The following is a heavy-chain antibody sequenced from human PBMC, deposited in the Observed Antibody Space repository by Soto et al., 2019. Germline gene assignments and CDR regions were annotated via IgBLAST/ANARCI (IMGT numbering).Heavy chain of an antibody. V-gene: IGHV1-24*01. CDR3: ATPRESSSWFRWAIEFDY. J-gene: IGHJ4*02. Sequence: ASVKVSCEVCGYTLTELSMHWVRQAPGKGLEWMGGFDPEDGETIYAQKFQGRVTMTEDTSTDTAYMELSSLRSEDTAVYYCATPRESSSWFRWAIEFDYWGQGTLVTVSS. D-gene: IGHD6-13*01. CDR1: GYTLTELS. CDR2: FDPEDGET.